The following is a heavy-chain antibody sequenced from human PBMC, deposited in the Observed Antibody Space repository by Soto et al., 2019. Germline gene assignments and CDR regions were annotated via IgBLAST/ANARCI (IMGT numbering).Heavy chain of an antibody. V-gene: IGHV4-39*01. J-gene: IGHJ6*02. Sequence: PXETXSLTCTVSGGSISSSSYYWGWIRQPPGKGLEWIGSIYYSGSTYYNQSLKSRVTISVDTSKNQISLKLSSVIAVDTAVYYFASTCITMVRGVTKYYYGMDVWGQGTTVTVSS. CDR3: ASTCITMVRGVTKYYYGMDV. D-gene: IGHD3-10*01. CDR2: IYYSGST. CDR1: GGSISSSSYY.